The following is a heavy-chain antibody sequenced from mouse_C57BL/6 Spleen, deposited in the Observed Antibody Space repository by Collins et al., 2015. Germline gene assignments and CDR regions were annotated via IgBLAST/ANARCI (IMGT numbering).Heavy chain of an antibody. V-gene: IGHV1-9*01. Sequence: QVQLQQSGAELMRPGASVKISCKATGYTFSSYWIEWVKQRPGHGLEWIGEILPGSGSTNYNEKFKGKATFTADTSSNTAYMQLSSLTSEDSAVYYCARGLWVRPGDWYFDVWGAGTTVTVSS. CDR1: GYTFSSYW. CDR3: ARGLWVRPGDWYFDV. D-gene: IGHD2-14*01. J-gene: IGHJ1*01. CDR2: ILPGSGST.